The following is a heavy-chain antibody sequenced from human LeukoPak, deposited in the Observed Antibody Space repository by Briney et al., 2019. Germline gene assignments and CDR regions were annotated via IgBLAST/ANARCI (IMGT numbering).Heavy chain of an antibody. J-gene: IGHJ5*02. Sequence: ASVKVSCKASGYTFTSNYMHWVRQAPGQGPEWMGVISPSGGSTTYAQKFQGRVTLTRDMSTSTDYLELSSLRSEDTAVYYCARDRDIVVVVAATPMWFDPWGQGTLITVSS. CDR2: ISPSGGST. D-gene: IGHD2-15*01. CDR3: ARDRDIVVVVAATPMWFDP. CDR1: GYTFTSNY. V-gene: IGHV1-46*01.